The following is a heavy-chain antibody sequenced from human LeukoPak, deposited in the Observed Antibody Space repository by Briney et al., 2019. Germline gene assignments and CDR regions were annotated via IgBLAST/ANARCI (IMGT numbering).Heavy chain of an antibody. CDR3: AGYDYVWGSYRSQQLDY. V-gene: IGHV1-69*06. CDR2: IIPIFGTA. D-gene: IGHD3-16*02. CDR1: GGTFSSYA. J-gene: IGHJ4*02. Sequence: GASVKVPCKASGGTFSSYAISWVRQAPGQGLEWMGGIIPIFGTANYAQKFQGRVTITADKSTSTAYMELSSLRSEDTAVYYCAGYDYVWGSYRSQQLDYWGQGTLVTVSS.